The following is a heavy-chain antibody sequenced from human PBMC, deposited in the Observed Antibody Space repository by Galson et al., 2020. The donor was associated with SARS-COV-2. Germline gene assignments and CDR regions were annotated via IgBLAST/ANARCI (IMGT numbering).Heavy chain of an antibody. CDR3: AKATAAGYYYGMDV. CDR2: ISYDGSNK. Sequence: GGSLRLSCAASGFTFSSYGMHWVRQAPGKGLEWVAVISYDGSNKYYADSVKGRFTISRDNSKTTLYLQMNSLRAEDTAVYYCAKATAAGYYYGMDVWGQGTTVTVSS. D-gene: IGHD6-25*01. J-gene: IGHJ6*02. V-gene: IGHV3-30*18. CDR1: GFTFSSYG.